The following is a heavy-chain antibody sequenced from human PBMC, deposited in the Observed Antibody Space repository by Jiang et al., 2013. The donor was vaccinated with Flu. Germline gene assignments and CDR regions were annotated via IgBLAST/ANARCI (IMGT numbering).Heavy chain of an antibody. J-gene: IGHJ4*02. D-gene: IGHD6-19*01. Sequence: QSGSELKKPGASVKVSCKASGYTFTSYAMNWVRQAPGQGLEWMGWINTNTGNPTYAQGFTGRFVFSLDTSVSTAYLQISSLKAEDTAVYYCARSLFPKTXSSGWFSPSDGFDYWGQGTLVTVSS. CDR2: INTNTGNP. CDR1: GYTFTSYA. V-gene: IGHV7-4-1*02. CDR3: ARSLFPKTXSSGWFSPSDGFDY.